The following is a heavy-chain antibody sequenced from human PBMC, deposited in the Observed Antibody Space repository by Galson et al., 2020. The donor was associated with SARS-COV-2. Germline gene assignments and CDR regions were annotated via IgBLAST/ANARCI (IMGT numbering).Heavy chain of an antibody. CDR2: ISYDGGNK. CDR3: ARVYSSSWSFDY. D-gene: IGHD6-13*01. V-gene: IGHV3-30*04. CDR1: GFTFSTHA. Sequence: GGSLRLSCAASGFTFSTHALHWVRQAPGKGLEWVAVISYDGGNKYYADSVKGRFTISRDNSKNTGYLQISSLGADDTAVYYCARVYSSSWSFDYWGQGTLVTVSS. J-gene: IGHJ4*02.